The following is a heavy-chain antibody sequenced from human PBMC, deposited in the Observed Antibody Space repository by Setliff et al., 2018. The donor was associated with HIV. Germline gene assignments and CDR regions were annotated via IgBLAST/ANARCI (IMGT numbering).Heavy chain of an antibody. CDR2: IIPIFGTT. Sequence: SVKVSCKASGGTFSSYAISWVRQAPGQGLEWMGGIIPIFGTTNYAQKFQGRVTMTTDESTTTAYMELSSLRSEDTALDYCAGSILTGYYTFGADYWGQGTLVTVAS. CDR1: GGTFSSYA. V-gene: IGHV1-69*05. CDR3: AGSILTGYYTFGADY. D-gene: IGHD3-9*01. J-gene: IGHJ4*02.